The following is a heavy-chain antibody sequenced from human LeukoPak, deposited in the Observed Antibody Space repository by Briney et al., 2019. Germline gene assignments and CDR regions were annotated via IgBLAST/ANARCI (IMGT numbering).Heavy chain of an antibody. CDR1: GFTFSSYD. CDR2: ISSSSSTI. J-gene: IGHJ4*02. Sequence: GGSLRLSCAVSGFTFSSYDMNWVRQAPGKGLEWVSYISSSSSTIYYADSVKGRFTISRDNAKNSLFLQMNSLRAEDTAVYYCARCRVSEDSSSRYAYWGQGALVTVSS. D-gene: IGHD6-19*01. V-gene: IGHV3-48*04. CDR3: ARCRVSEDSSSRYAY.